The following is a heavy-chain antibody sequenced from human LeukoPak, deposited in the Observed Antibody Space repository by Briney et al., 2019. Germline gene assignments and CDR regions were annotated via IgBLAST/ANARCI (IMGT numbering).Heavy chain of an antibody. D-gene: IGHD4-23*01. CDR3: ASCGYGGCTYNWFDP. V-gene: IGHV1-18*01. CDR2: ISAYNGNT. CDR1: GYTFTSYG. J-gene: IGHJ5*02. Sequence: ASVKVSCKASGYTFTSYGISWVRQAPGQGLEWMGWISAYNGNTNYAQKLQGRVTMTTDTSTSTVYMELRSLRSDDTAVYYCASCGYGGCTYNWFDPWAREPWSPSPQ.